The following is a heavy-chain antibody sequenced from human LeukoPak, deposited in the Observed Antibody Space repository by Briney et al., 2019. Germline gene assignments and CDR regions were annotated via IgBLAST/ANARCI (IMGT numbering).Heavy chain of an antibody. CDR2: VRYDGSEK. CDR1: GFTLSHHG. J-gene: IGHJ4*02. V-gene: IGHV3-30*02. CDR3: AKALSSTGGSYSFDS. D-gene: IGHD1-14*01. Sequence: PGGSLRLSCIASGFTLSHHGMHWVRQPPGKGLEWVAFVRYDGSEKYYADSVKGRFTVSRDNSNNALDLQMNTLTVEDTAVYYCAKALSSTGGSYSFDSWGQGTLVTVSS.